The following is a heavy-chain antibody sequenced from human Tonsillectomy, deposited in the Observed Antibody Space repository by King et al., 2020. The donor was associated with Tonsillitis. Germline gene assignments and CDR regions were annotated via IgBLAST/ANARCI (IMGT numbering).Heavy chain of an antibody. J-gene: IGHJ4*02. D-gene: IGHD3-22*01. V-gene: IGHV3-21*01. CDR3: ARDRNYDSIGYPERFVY. Sequence: VQLVESGGGLVKPGGSLRLSCAASGFTFSSYSMNWVRQAPGKGLEWVSSISSSSSYIYYADSVKGRFTISIDNAKNSLYLQMNSLRAEDTAVYYCARDRNYDSIGYPERFVYWGQGTLVTVSS. CDR2: ISSSSSYI. CDR1: GFTFSSYS.